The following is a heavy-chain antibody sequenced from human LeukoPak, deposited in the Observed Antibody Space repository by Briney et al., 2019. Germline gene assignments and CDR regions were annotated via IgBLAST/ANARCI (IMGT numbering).Heavy chain of an antibody. V-gene: IGHV3-48*03. J-gene: IGHJ6*03. D-gene: IGHD3-16*01. CDR2: ISSSGSTT. Sequence: GGSLRLSCAASGFTFSSYEMNWVRQAPGKGLEWVSYISSSGSTTYYADSVKGRFTISRDNSKNALYLQMNSLRAEDTAVYYCAKDQGGWGYYYYYMDVWGKGTTVTISS. CDR3: AKDQGGWGYYYYYMDV. CDR1: GFTFSSYE.